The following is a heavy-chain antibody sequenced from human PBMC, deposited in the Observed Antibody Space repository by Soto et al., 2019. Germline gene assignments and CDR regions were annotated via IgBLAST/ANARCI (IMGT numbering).Heavy chain of an antibody. CDR2: IYYSGST. V-gene: IGHV4-59*01. CDR3: ARSLRQYYYYYYMDV. CDR1: GGSISSYY. J-gene: IGHJ6*03. Sequence: QVRLQESGPGLVKPSETLSLTCTVSGGSISSYYWSWIRQPPGKGLEWIGSIYYSGSTNYNPSLKSRVTISVDTSKNQFSLKLSSVTAADTAVYYCARSLRQYYYYYYMDVWGKGTTVTVSS. D-gene: IGHD3-16*02.